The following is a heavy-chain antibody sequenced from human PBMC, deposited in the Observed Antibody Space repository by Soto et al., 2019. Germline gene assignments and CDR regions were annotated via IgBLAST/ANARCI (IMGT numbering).Heavy chain of an antibody. D-gene: IGHD3-10*01. CDR2: IYSGGYT. J-gene: IGHJ4*02. V-gene: IGHV3-53*01. Sequence: EVQLVESGGGLIQPGGSLRLSCAVSGFTVSNNYMSWVRQAPGKGLEGVSVIYSGGYTAYGDSVKGRFTISRDNSKNTLVVQMQIREADAPAVYSCAGPPGGGGYWGQGTLVTVSS. CDR1: GFTVSNNY. CDR3: AGPPGGGGY.